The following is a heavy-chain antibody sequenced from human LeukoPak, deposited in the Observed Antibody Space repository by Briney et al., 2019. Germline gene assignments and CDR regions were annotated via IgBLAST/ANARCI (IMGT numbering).Heavy chain of an antibody. CDR2: IYYSGST. D-gene: IGHD1-26*01. CDR1: GGSISSSSYY. CDR3: ARTYSGSYFGSWFDP. J-gene: IGHJ5*02. V-gene: IGHV4-61*05. Sequence: SETLSLTCTVSGGSISSSSYYWGWIRQPPGKGLEWIGYIYYSGSTNYNPSLKSRVTISVDTSKNQFSLKLSSVTAADTAVYYCARTYSGSYFGSWFDPWGQGTLVTVSS.